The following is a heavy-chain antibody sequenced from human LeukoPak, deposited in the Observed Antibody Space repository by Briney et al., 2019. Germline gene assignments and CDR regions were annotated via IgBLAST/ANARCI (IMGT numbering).Heavy chain of an antibody. CDR3: ARHSTYDYGDLNWFDP. J-gene: IGHJ5*02. CDR1: GGSISSSSYY. V-gene: IGHV4-39*01. Sequence: SDTLSLTCTVSGGSISSSSYYWGWIRQPPGTGLEWIGRIYYSGSTYYNPSLKSRVTISVDTSKNQCSLKLSSVTAADTAVYYCARHSTYDYGDLNWFDPWGQGTLVTVSS. D-gene: IGHD4-17*01. CDR2: IYYSGST.